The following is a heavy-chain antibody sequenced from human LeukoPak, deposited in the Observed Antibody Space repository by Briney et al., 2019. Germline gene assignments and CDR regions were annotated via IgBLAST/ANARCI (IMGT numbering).Heavy chain of an antibody. CDR1: GGSFTGYF. D-gene: IGHD4-23*01. CDR2: INDRGTT. V-gene: IGHV4-34*01. CDR3: ARDPTTVVTVPYYFDF. Sequence: SETLSLTCAVYGGSFTGYFWNWLRQSPGRGLEWIAEINDRGTTNYNPSLKSRVTVSVDTSKNQFSLKLTSVTAADTGVYYCARDPTTVVTVPYYFDFWGQGTPVTVSS. J-gene: IGHJ4*02.